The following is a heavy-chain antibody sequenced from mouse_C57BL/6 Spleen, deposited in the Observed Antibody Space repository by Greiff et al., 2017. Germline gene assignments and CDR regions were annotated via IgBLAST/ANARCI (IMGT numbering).Heavy chain of an antibody. V-gene: IGHV5-16*01. D-gene: IGHD2-5*01. CDR2: INYDGSST. CDR1: GFTFSDYY. Sequence: EVMLVESEGGLVQPGSSMKLSCTASGFTFSDYYMAWVRQVPEKGLEWVANINYDGSSTYYLDSLKSRFIISRDNAKNILYLQMSSLKSEDTATYYCARETYYSNYEYFDYWGQGTTLTVSS. J-gene: IGHJ2*01. CDR3: ARETYYSNYEYFDY.